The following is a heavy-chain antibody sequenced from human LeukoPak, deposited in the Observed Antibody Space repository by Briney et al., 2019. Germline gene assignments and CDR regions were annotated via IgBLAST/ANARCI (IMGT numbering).Heavy chain of an antibody. CDR3: ARDSSGWYRPGY. J-gene: IGHJ4*02. Sequence: ASVKVSCKASGYTFTGYYMHWVRQAPGQGLEWMGWINPSSGGTNYAQKFQGRVTMTRDTSISTAYMELSRLRSDDTAVYYCARDSSGWYRPGYWGQGTLVTVSS. V-gene: IGHV1-2*02. CDR2: INPSSGGT. CDR1: GYTFTGYY. D-gene: IGHD6-19*01.